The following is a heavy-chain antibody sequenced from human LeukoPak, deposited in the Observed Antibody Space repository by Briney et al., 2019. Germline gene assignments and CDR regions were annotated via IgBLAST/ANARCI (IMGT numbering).Heavy chain of an antibody. CDR2: ISYDGSNK. CDR1: GFTFSSYA. J-gene: IGHJ6*03. Sequence: PGGSLRLSCAASGFTFSSYAMHWVRQAPGRGLEWVAVISYDGSNKYYADSVKGRFTISRDNSKNTLYLQMNSLRAEDTAVYYCASLYCSSTSCSLPSNYYMDVWGKGTTVTVSS. V-gene: IGHV3-30-3*01. D-gene: IGHD2-2*01. CDR3: ASLYCSSTSCSLPSNYYMDV.